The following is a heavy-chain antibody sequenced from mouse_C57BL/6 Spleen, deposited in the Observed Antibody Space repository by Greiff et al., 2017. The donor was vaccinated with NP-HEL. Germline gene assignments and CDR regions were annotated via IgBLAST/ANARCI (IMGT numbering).Heavy chain of an antibody. V-gene: IGHV3-5*01. Sequence: DVQLQESGPGLVKPSQTVFLTCTVTGISITTGNYRWSWIRQFPGNKLEWIGYIYYSGTITHNPSLTSRTTITRDTPKNQFFLEMNSLTAEDTATYYCARDGGYDYAMDYWGQGTSVTVSS. CDR1: GISITTGNYR. CDR2: IYYSGTI. CDR3: ARDGGYDYAMDY. D-gene: IGHD2-2*01. J-gene: IGHJ4*01.